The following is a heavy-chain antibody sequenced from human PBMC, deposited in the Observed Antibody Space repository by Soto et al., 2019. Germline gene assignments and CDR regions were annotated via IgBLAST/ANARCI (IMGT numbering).Heavy chain of an antibody. CDR3: ARDQVKGTMTIL. J-gene: IGHJ4*02. Sequence: GGSLRLSCAASGFTFINYAMHWVRQAPGKGLEWVAVISYDGSNKYYADSVKGRFTISRDNSKDTMYLQMNSLSAEDTAVYHCARDQVKGTMTILWGQGTLVTVSS. CDR2: ISYDGSNK. CDR1: GFTFINYA. D-gene: IGHD4-17*01. V-gene: IGHV3-30-3*01.